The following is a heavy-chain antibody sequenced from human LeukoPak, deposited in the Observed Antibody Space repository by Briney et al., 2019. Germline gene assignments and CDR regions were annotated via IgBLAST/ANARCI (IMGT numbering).Heavy chain of an antibody. V-gene: IGHV3-21*01. D-gene: IGHD3-10*01. CDR2: ISSSSSYI. CDR1: GFTFRSYS. J-gene: IGHJ6*03. CDR3: ARSSYYYGSGDFMDV. Sequence: GGSLRLSCAASGFTFRSYSMNWVRQAPGKGLEWVSSISSSSSYIYYADSVKGRFTISRDNAKNSLYLQMNSLRAEDTAVYYCARSSYYYGSGDFMDVWGKGTTVTVSS.